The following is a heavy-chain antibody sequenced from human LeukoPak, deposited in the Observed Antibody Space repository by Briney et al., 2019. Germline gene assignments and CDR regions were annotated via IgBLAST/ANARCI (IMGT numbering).Heavy chain of an antibody. J-gene: IGHJ6*03. V-gene: IGHV3-48*01. CDR2: ISSSSSTI. CDR3: ARDSPLDYYYYYMDV. CDR1: GFTFSSYS. Sequence: GGSLRLSCAASGFTFSSYSMNWVRQAPGKGLEWVSYISSSSSTIYYADSVKGRFTISRDNAKNSLYLQMNSLRAEDTAVYYCARDSPLDYYYYYMDVWGKGITVTVSS.